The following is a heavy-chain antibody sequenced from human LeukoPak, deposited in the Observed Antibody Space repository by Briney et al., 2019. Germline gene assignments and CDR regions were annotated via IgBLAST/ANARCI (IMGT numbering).Heavy chain of an antibody. J-gene: IGHJ6*03. V-gene: IGHV4-59*01. D-gene: IGHD5-12*01. CDR2: IYYSGST. CDR3: ARAGQRGYSGYDRNYYYYMDV. CDR1: GGSISSYY. Sequence: SETLSLTCTVSGGSISSYYWSWIRQPPGKGLEWIGYIYYSGSTNCNPSFKSRVTISVDTSKNQFSLKLSSVTAADTAVYYCARAGQRGYSGYDRNYYYYMDVWGKGTTVTISS.